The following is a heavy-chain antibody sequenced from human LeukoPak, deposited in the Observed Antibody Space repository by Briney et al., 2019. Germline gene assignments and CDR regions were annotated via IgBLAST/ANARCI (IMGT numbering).Heavy chain of an antibody. Sequence: SETLSLTCTVSGGSISSSSYYWGWIRQPPGKGLEWIGSIYYSGSTYYNPSLKSRVTISVDTSKNQFSLKLSSVTAADTAVYYCARGTYDFWSGYPRNWLDPWGQGTLVTVSS. CDR3: ARGTYDFWSGYPRNWLDP. CDR1: GGSISSSSYY. V-gene: IGHV4-39*07. CDR2: IYYSGST. D-gene: IGHD3-3*01. J-gene: IGHJ5*02.